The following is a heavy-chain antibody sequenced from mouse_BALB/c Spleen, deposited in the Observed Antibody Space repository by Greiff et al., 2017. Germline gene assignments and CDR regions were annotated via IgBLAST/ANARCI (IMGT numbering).Heavy chain of an antibody. CDR2: ISSGGSYT. CDR1: GFTFSSYA. J-gene: IGHJ4*01. V-gene: IGHV5-9-4*01. D-gene: IGHD2-4*01. Sequence: VMLVESGGGLVKPGGSLKLSCAASGFTFSSYAMSWVRQSPEKRLEWVAEISSGGSYTYYPDTVTGRFTISRDNAKNTLYLEMSSLRSEDTAMYYCARDSIYDYAMDYWGQGTSVTVSS. CDR3: ARDSIYDYAMDY.